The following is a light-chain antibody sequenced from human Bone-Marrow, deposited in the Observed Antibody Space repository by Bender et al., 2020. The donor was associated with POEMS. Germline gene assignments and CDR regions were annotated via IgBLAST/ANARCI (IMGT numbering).Light chain of an antibody. CDR2: DVR. CDR3: CSYVGRNIWV. J-gene: IGLJ3*02. CDR1: SSDVGTYNL. Sequence: QSALTQPASVSGSPGQSITISCTGTSSDVGTYNLVSWDQRHPGKAPKVMIYDVRKRPSGVSNRFSGSKSGNTASLTISGLQAEDEADYYCCSYVGRNIWVFGGGTKLTVL. V-gene: IGLV2-23*02.